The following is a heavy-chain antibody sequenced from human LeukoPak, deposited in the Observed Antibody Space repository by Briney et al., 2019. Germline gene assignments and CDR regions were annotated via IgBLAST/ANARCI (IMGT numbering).Heavy chain of an antibody. CDR2: INPNSGGT. CDR3: ARDSRSFKITMVRGVISDY. CDR1: GYTFTGYY. J-gene: IGHJ4*02. Sequence: ASVKVSCKASGYTFTGYYMHWVRQAPGQGLEWMGWINPNSGGTNYAQKFQGRVTMTRDTSISTAYMELSRLRSDDTAVYYCARDSRSFKITMVRGVISDYWGQGTLVTVSS. D-gene: IGHD3-10*01. V-gene: IGHV1-2*02.